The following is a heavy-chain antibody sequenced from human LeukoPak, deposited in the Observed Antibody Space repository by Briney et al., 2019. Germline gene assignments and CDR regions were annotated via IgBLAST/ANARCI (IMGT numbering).Heavy chain of an antibody. CDR2: INPNSGGT. CDR3: ARGRTVSTSWYPYDY. CDR1: GYIFTDYY. D-gene: IGHD6-13*01. Sequence: ASVKVSCKASGYIFTDYYMHWVRQAPGQELGWMGRINPNSGGTNYAQKFQGRVTMTRDTSTSTVYMDLSSLRSEDTAVYYCARGRTVSTSWYPYDYWGQGTLVTVSS. J-gene: IGHJ4*02. V-gene: IGHV1/OR15-1*04.